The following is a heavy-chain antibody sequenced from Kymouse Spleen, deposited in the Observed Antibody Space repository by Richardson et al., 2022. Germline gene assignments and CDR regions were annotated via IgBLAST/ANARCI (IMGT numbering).Heavy chain of an antibody. J-gene: IGHJ2*01. D-gene: IGHD6-13*01. CDR2: INHSGST. V-gene: IGHV4-34*01. Sequence: QVQLQQWGAGLLKPSETLSLTCAVYGGSFSGYYWSWIRQPPGKGLEWIGEINHSGSTNYNPSLKSRVTISVDTSKNQFSLKLSSVTAADTAVYYCARGSSWYGWYFDLWGRGTLVTVSS. CDR1: GGSFSGYY. CDR3: ARGSSWYGWYFDL.